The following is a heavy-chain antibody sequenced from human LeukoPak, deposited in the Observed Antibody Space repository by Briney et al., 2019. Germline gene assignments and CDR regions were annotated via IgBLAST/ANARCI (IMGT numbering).Heavy chain of an antibody. D-gene: IGHD6-19*01. CDR1: GFSLSRYW. CDR3: ARERGLPSGWYGD. Sequence: PGGSLRLSCAASGFSLSRYWMHWVRQAPGKGLVWVSRTNGDGSSTSYADSVKGRFTISRDNAKNSLYLQMNSLRAEDTAVYYCARERGLPSGWYGDWGQGTLVTVSS. CDR2: TNGDGSST. V-gene: IGHV3-74*01. J-gene: IGHJ4*02.